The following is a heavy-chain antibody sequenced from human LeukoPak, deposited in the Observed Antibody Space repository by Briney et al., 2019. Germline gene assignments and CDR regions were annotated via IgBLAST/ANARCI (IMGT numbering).Heavy chain of an antibody. J-gene: IGHJ5*02. CDR3: ARERVAAALQYNWFDP. Sequence: SETLSLTCTVSGDSISSYYWSWIRQPPGKGLEWIGYIYYSGSTNYNPSLKSRVTISVDTSKNQFSLKLSSVTAADTAVYYCARERVAAALQYNWFDPWGQGTLVTVSS. D-gene: IGHD6-13*01. V-gene: IGHV4-59*01. CDR2: IYYSGST. CDR1: GDSISSYY.